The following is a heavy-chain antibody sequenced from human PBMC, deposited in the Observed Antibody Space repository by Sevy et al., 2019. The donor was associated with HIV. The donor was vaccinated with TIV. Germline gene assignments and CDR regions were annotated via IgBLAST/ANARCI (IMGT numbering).Heavy chain of an antibody. CDR2: ISYDGSNK. CDR1: GFTFSSYA. J-gene: IGHJ5*02. CDR3: AREHYDILTGLNSFDP. Sequence: GGSLRLSCAASGFTFSSYAMHWVRQAPGKGLEWVAVISYDGSNKYYADSVKGRFTISRDNSKNTLYLQMNSLRAEDTAVYYCAREHYDILTGLNSFDPWGQGTLVTVSS. D-gene: IGHD3-9*01. V-gene: IGHV3-30-3*01.